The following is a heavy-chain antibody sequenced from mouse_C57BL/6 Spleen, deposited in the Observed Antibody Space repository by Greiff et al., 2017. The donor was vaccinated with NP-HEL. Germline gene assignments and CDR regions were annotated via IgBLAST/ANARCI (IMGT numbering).Heavy chain of an antibody. V-gene: IGHV1-26*01. CDR3: ARDDYYGSSSLAMDY. Sequence: VQLQQSGPELVKPGASVKISCKASGYTFTDYSMNWVKQSHGKSLEWIGDINPNNGGTSYNQKFKGKATLTVDKSSSTAYMELRSLTSEDSAVYYCARDDYYGSSSLAMDYWGQGTSVTVSS. CDR1: GYTFTDYS. CDR2: INPNNGGT. J-gene: IGHJ4*01. D-gene: IGHD1-1*01.